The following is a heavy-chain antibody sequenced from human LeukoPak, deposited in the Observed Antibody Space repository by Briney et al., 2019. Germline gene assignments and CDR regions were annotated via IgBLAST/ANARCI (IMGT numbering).Heavy chain of an antibody. V-gene: IGHV1-18*01. CDR3: ARDLYRDSLPVSWFDP. CDR1: GCTFTSYG. J-gene: IGHJ5*02. D-gene: IGHD4-11*01. CDR2: ISDYNGNP. Sequence: GASVKASCKASGCTFTSYGISWVRQAPGQGREWMGWISDYNGNPNYAQKLQGRVTMTTDTSTSTAYMELRSLRSDDTAVYYCARDLYRDSLPVSWFDPWGQGTLVTVSS.